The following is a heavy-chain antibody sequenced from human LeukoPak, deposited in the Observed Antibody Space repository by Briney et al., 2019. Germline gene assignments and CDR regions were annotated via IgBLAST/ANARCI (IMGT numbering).Heavy chain of an antibody. Sequence: SETLSLTCAVSGGSISSGGYSWSWIRQPPGKGLEWIGYIYHSGSTYYNPSLKSRVTIPVDRSKNQFSLKLSSVTAADTAVYYCAREPSVMVRGVIITRGMDVWGQGTTVTISS. V-gene: IGHV4-30-2*01. D-gene: IGHD3-10*01. CDR2: IYHSGST. J-gene: IGHJ6*02. CDR1: GGSISSGGYS. CDR3: AREPSVMVRGVIITRGMDV.